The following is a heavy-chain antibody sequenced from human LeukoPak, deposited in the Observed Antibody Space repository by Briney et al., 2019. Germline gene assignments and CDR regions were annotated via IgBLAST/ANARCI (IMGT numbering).Heavy chain of an antibody. CDR2: IKQDGSEK. J-gene: IGHJ4*02. CDR1: GFTFSSYW. V-gene: IGHV3-7*03. CDR3: ARGQTTVTN. D-gene: IGHD4-17*01. Sequence: GGSLRLSCAASGFTFSSYWMSWVRQAPGKGLERVANIKQDGSEKYYVDSVKGRFTISRDNAKNSLYLQMSSLRAEDTAVYFCARGQTTVTNWGRGTLVTVSS.